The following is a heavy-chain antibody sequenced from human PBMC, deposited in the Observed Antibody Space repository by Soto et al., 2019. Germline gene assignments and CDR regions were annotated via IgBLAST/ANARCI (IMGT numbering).Heavy chain of an antibody. D-gene: IGHD3-22*01. V-gene: IGHV4-31*03. J-gene: IGHJ4*02. CDR2: IYNTEST. Sequence: QVQLQESGPGLVKPSQTLSLTCTVSGGSISSGGYYWTWIRQHPGKGLEGIGYIYNTESTNYNPSLKSRVTISIDTSESQFSLKLSSVTVADTAVYYCARSDSSGKTRYYFDYWGQGTLVTVSS. CDR1: GGSISSGGYY. CDR3: ARSDSSGKTRYYFDY.